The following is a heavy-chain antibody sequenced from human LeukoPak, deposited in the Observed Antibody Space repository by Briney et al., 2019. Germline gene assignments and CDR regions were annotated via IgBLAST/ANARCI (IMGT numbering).Heavy chain of an antibody. D-gene: IGHD3-22*01. Sequence: SETLALTCAVYGGSFSDYYWRWSWIRQPPGKGLEWIGEINHSGSANCNPSLETRVTMSVDTSKNQFSLRLSSVTAADTAVYYCARVHYYYDSSWGQGTLVTVSS. V-gene: IGHV4-34*01. J-gene: IGHJ4*02. CDR2: INHSGSA. CDR3: ARVHYYYDSS. CDR1: GGSFSDYY.